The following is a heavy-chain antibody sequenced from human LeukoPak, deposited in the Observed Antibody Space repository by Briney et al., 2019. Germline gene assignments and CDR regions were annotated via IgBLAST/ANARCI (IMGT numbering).Heavy chain of an antibody. J-gene: IGHJ4*02. CDR1: GGSFSGYY. V-gene: IGHV4-59*08. CDR3: ARSGVRGVIGY. Sequence: PSETLSLTCAVYGGSFSGYYWSWIRQPPGKGLEWIGYIYYSGSTNYNPSLKSRVTISVDTSKNQFSLKLSSVTAADTAVYYCARSGVRGVIGYWGQGTLVTISS. D-gene: IGHD3-10*01. CDR2: IYYSGST.